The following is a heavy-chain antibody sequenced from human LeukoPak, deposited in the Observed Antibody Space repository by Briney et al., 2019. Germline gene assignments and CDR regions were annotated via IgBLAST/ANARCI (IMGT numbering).Heavy chain of an antibody. Sequence: ASVKVSCKASGGTFSSYAISWVRQAPGQGLEWMGIINPSGGSTSYAQKFQGRVTMTRDTSTSTVYMELSSLRSEDTAVYYCARGRYCSGGSCPFDYWGQGTLVTVSS. CDR1: GGTFSSYA. J-gene: IGHJ4*02. CDR3: ARGRYCSGGSCPFDY. V-gene: IGHV1-46*01. D-gene: IGHD2-15*01. CDR2: INPSGGST.